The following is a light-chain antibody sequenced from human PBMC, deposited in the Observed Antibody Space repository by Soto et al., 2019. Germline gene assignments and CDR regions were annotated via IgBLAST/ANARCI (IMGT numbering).Light chain of an antibody. V-gene: IGLV1-51*01. J-gene: IGLJ2*01. CDR1: RSNIGNDY. CDR3: ATWDSSLSEVV. CDR2: DNN. Sequence: QSVLTQSPSVSAAPGQKVTISCAGSRSNIGNDYVSWYQLVPGRAPNLLIYDNNKRPSGIPDRFSGSKSGTSATLGITGLQTGDEADYYCATWDSSLSEVVFGGGTKLTVL.